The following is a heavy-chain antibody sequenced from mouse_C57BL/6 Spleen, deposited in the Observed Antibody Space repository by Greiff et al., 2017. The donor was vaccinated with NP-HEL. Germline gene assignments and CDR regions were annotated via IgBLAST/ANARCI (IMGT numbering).Heavy chain of an antibody. D-gene: IGHD1-1*02. Sequence: VQLQQSGAELVMPGASVKLSCKASGYTFTSYWMHWVKQRPGQGLEWIGEIDPSDSYTNYNQKFKGKSTLTVDQSSSTAYMQLSSLTSEDSAVYYCARRDYGLYFDVWGTGTTVTVSS. CDR3: ARRDYGLYFDV. CDR2: IDPSDSYT. J-gene: IGHJ1*03. CDR1: GYTFTSYW. V-gene: IGHV1-69*01.